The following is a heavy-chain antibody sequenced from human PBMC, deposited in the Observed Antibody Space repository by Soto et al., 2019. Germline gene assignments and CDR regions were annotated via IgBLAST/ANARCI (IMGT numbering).Heavy chain of an antibody. CDR1: GGTPSNSA. V-gene: IGHV1-69*01. CDR2: IIPVFGLV. D-gene: IGHD3-22*01. J-gene: IGHJ6*02. Sequence: QVHLLLQSGAEVKKPGSSVKVSCKASGGTPSNSAISWVRQAPGQGLEWLGGIIPVFGLVKYAQNFQGRVTSAEYESTNTASMELSSRRPEDTAGYYGAVGLIVVVGMRAYYGIDVWGQGTTVTVSS. CDR3: AVGLIVVVGMRAYYGIDV.